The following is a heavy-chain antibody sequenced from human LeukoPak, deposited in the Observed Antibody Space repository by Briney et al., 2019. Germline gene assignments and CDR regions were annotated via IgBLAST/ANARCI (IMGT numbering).Heavy chain of an antibody. CDR3: ARLKGVMAGSFYYYYYYMDV. D-gene: IGHD6-19*01. J-gene: IGHJ6*03. CDR1: GFTFSSYS. V-gene: IGHV4-34*01. Sequence: GSLRLSCAASGFTFSSYSMNWIRQPPGKGLEWIGEINHSGSTNYNPSLKSRVTISVDTSKNQFSLKLSSVTAADTAVYYCARLKGVMAGSFYYYYYYMDVWGKGTTVTISS. CDR2: INHSGST.